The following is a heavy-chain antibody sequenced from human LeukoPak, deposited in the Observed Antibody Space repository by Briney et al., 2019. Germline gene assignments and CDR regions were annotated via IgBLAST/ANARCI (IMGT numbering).Heavy chain of an antibody. J-gene: IGHJ4*02. CDR3: ARGASRSFDD. Sequence: ASVNVSYRASGGTFNIYAMRWVRQARGQGGEGRGGMNTNRGNTGYTQKLRGRDTITRDNSITTASLELSSLRSEDTAVYFCARGASRSFDDWGQGTLVTVSS. CDR2: MNTNRGNT. V-gene: IGHV1-8*03. CDR1: GGTFNIYA.